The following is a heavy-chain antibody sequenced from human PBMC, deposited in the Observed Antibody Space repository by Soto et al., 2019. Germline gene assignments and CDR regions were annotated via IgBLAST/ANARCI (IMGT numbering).Heavy chain of an antibody. J-gene: IGHJ4*02. D-gene: IGHD1-7*01. CDR2: IYYSGST. CDR1: GGSISSGGYY. Sequence: SETLSLTCTVSGGSISSGGYYWSWIRQHPGKGLEWIGYIYYSGSTYYNPSLKSRVTISVDTSKNQFSLKLSSVTAADTAVFYCARVKEELRVLAREDYFDYWGQGTLVTVSS. V-gene: IGHV4-31*03. CDR3: ARVKEELRVLAREDYFDY.